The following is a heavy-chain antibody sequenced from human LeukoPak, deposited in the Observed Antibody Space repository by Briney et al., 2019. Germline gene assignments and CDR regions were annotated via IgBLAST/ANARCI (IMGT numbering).Heavy chain of an antibody. V-gene: IGHV3-43D*03. Sequence: PGGSLRLSCAASGFTFDDYAMHWVRQAPGKGLEWVSLISWDGGSTYYADSVKGRFTISRDNSKNSLYLQMNSLRAEDTALYYCAKEVGRLSLGGGLDYWGQGTLVTVSS. CDR1: GFTFDDYA. CDR3: AKEVGRLSLGGGLDY. CDR2: ISWDGGST. J-gene: IGHJ4*02. D-gene: IGHD3-10*01.